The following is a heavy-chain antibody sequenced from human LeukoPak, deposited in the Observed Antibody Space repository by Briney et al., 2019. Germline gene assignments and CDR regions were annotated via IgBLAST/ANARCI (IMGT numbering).Heavy chain of an antibody. V-gene: IGHV4-30-2*01. CDR3: ARGVDTAMTLWHFDL. D-gene: IGHD5-18*01. J-gene: IGHJ2*01. CDR2: IYHSGST. Sequence: SQTLSLTCAVSGGSISSGGYSWSWIRQPPGKGLEWIGYIYHSGSTYYNPSLKSRVTISVDRSKNQFSLKLSSVTAADTAVYYCARGVDTAMTLWHFDLWGRGTLVTVSS. CDR1: GGSISSGGYS.